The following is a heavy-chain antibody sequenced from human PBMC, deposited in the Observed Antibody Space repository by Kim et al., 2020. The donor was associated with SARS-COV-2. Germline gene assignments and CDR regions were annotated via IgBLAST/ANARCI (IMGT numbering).Heavy chain of an antibody. CDR2: ISSKAYGGTT. Sequence: GGSLRLSCTASGFTFDDYSLSWVRQAPGRGLEWVGLISSKAYGGTTEYAASVKGRFTFSRDDSKSIAYLQVTGLKSEDTAVYFCTRESLAQFDFWGLGTLVTVSS. J-gene: IGHJ4*02. CDR1: GFTFDDYS. CDR3: TRESLAQFDF. V-gene: IGHV3-49*04.